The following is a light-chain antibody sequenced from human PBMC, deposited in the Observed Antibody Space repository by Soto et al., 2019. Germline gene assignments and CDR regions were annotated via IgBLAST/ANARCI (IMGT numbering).Light chain of an antibody. CDR2: AAS. V-gene: IGKV1-27*01. CDR3: QNYNSSLRGAWT. Sequence: DIQMTQSPSSLSASVGDRVTITCRASQGISNYLAWYQQKPGKVPKLLIYAASTLQSGVPSRFSGSGSGTDFTLTISSLQPEDVATYYGQNYNSSLRGAWTFGQGTKVEIK. J-gene: IGKJ1*01. CDR1: QGISNY.